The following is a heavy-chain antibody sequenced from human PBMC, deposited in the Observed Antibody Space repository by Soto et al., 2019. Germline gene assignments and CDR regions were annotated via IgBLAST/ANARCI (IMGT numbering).Heavy chain of an antibody. CDR3: ARSVAIPAAPDY. V-gene: IGHV1-3*01. CDR1: GYTFTSYA. CDR2: INPGNGNT. J-gene: IGHJ4*02. Sequence: GASVKVSCKASGYTFTSYAMHWVRQAPGQRLEWMGWINPGNGNTKYSQRFQGRVTITRDTSASTAYMELSSLRSEDTAVYHCARSVAIPAAPDYWGQGTLVTVSS. D-gene: IGHD2-2*01.